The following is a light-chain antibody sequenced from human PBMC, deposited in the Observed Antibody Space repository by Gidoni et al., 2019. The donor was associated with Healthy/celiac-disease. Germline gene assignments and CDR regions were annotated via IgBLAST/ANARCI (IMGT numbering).Light chain of an antibody. J-gene: IGKJ1*01. Sequence: IVLPQSPATLALSPGERAILSCRASQSVSSYLAWYQQKPGQAPRLLIYDASNRATGIPARFSGSGSGTDFTLTISSLEPEDFAVYYCQQRSNWPPWTFGQGTKVEIK. CDR3: QQRSNWPPWT. CDR2: DAS. CDR1: QSVSSY. V-gene: IGKV3-11*01.